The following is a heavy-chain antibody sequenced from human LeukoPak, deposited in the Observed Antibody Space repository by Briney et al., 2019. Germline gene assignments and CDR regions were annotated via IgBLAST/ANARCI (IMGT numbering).Heavy chain of an antibody. CDR3: AKGTSGSGSSPFDN. V-gene: IGHV3-23*01. Sequence: GGSLRLSCAASRFTFSSYAMTWVRQPAGKGLEWVSGISGSDSTTFYADSLKGRFTISRDDSKNTLYLQMNSLRAEDTAVYYCAKGTSGSGSSPFDNWGQGTLVTVSS. J-gene: IGHJ4*02. D-gene: IGHD3-22*01. CDR1: RFTFSSYA. CDR2: ISGSDSTT.